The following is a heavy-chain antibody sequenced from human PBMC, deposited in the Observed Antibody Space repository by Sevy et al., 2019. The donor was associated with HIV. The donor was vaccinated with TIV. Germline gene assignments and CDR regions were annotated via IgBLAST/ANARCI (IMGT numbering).Heavy chain of an antibody. CDR2: ISAYNGNT. D-gene: IGHD2-2*01. Sequence: ASVKVSCKASGYTFTSYGISWVRQAPGQGLEWMGWISAYNGNTNYAQKLQGRVTMTTDTSTSTAYMELRSLRSDDTAAYDCARVSWAPIVPAAATGFDPWGQGTMVTVSS. J-gene: IGHJ5*02. CDR3: ARVSWAPIVPAAATGFDP. V-gene: IGHV1-18*01. CDR1: GYTFTSYG.